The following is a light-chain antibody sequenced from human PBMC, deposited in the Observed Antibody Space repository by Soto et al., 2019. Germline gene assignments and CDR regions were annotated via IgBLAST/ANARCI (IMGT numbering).Light chain of an antibody. CDR3: CAYAEINSPL. CDR2: EVT. J-gene: IGLJ3*02. V-gene: IGLV2-8*01. CDR1: SSDVGGYNY. Sequence: QSALTQPPSASGSPGQSVTISCTGTSSDVGGYNYVSWYQQYPGRAPKLIIYEVTSRPSGFPDRFSGSKSGNTASLTVSGLQAADEAHYYCCAYAEINSPLLGGGTKLTV.